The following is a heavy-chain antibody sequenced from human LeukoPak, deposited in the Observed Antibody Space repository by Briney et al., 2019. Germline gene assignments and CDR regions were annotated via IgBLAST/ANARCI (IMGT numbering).Heavy chain of an antibody. D-gene: IGHD6-13*01. CDR3: ASRAGYTGSWSAFDY. J-gene: IGHJ4*02. Sequence: GGSLRLSCAASGFTFSNYAMNWVRQAPGKGLEWVSAISGSGGTTYYADSVKGRFTISRDNAKNTLYLQMNSLRAEDTAVYYCASRAGYTGSWSAFDYWGQGTLVTVSS. CDR1: GFTFSNYA. CDR2: ISGSGGTT. V-gene: IGHV3-23*01.